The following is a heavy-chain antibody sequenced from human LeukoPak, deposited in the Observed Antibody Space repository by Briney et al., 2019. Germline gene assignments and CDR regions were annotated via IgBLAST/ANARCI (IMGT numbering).Heavy chain of an antibody. D-gene: IGHD3-10*01. CDR3: ARRRYGSGINWFDS. V-gene: IGHV3-48*03. J-gene: IGHJ5*01. CDR2: ISSSGSTL. Sequence: GGSLRLSCAASGFTFSSYEMNWVRQAPGKGLEWIAYISSSGSTLNYADSVKGRFTISRDNAQKSLYLQMNSLRAEDTAVYYCARRRYGSGINWFDSWGQGTLVTVSS. CDR1: GFTFSSYE.